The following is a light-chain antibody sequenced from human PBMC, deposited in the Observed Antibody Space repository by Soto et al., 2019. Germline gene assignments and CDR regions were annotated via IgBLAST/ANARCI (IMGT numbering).Light chain of an antibody. CDR1: QDITNY. CDR2: DSS. V-gene: IGKV1-33*01. J-gene: IGKJ5*01. CDR3: QQYDTLPLT. Sequence: DIQMTQSPSSLSASVGDRVTITCQASQDITNYLNWYQQKPGKAPKLLIHDSSNFETGVPSRFSGSGSGTYFSFNISILQPEDIATYYCQQYDTLPLTFGQGTRMEIK.